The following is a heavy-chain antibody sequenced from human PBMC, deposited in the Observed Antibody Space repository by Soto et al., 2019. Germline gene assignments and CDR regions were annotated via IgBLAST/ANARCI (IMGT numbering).Heavy chain of an antibody. CDR3: AKVLAPYYYYYYMDV. V-gene: IGHV3-9*01. CDR2: ISWNSGSI. J-gene: IGHJ6*03. Sequence: GGSLRLSCAASGFTFDDYAMHWVRQAPGKGLEWVSGISWNSGSIGYADSVKGRLTISRDNAKNSLYLQMNSLRAEDTALYYCAKVLAPYYYYYYMDVWGKGTTVTVSS. CDR1: GFTFDDYA.